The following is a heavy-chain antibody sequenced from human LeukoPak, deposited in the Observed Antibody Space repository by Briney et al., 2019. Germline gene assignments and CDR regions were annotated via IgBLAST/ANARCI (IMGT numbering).Heavy chain of an antibody. CDR1: GFTFSSYN. J-gene: IGHJ4*02. Sequence: GSLRLSCAASGFTFSSYNMNWVRQAPGKGPEWVSSITSSSSYIYYADSVKGRFTISRDNAKNSLYLQMNSLRAEDTAVYHCARDQTPYFWGQGTLVTVSS. CDR3: ARDQTPYF. V-gene: IGHV3-21*06. CDR2: ITSSSSYI.